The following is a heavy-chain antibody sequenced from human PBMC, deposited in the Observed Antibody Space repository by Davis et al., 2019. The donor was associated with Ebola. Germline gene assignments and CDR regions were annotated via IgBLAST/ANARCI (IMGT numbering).Heavy chain of an antibody. D-gene: IGHD3-9*01. CDR3: ARELAPIFLASYNWFDP. J-gene: IGHJ5*02. CDR1: GFTFSSYS. CDR2: ISSSSSTI. V-gene: IGHV3-48*02. Sequence: GGSLRLSCAASGFTFSSYSMNWVRQAPGKGLEWVSYISSSSSTIYYADSVKGRFTISRDNAKNSLYLQMNSLRDEDTAVYYCARELAPIFLASYNWFDPWGQGTLVTVSS.